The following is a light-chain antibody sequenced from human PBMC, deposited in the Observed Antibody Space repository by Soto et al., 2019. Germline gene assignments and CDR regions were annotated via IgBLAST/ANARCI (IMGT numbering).Light chain of an antibody. CDR1: QSVSSN. J-gene: IGKJ1*01. Sequence: EIVMTQSPATLSLSPGEMATLSCRASQSVSSNLAWYQQKPGQAPRLLIYGASTRATGIPARFSGSGSGTEFTHTISSLQSEDFAVYYCQHYHNWPPWTFGQGTKVAIK. CDR3: QHYHNWPPWT. V-gene: IGKV3D-15*01. CDR2: GAS.